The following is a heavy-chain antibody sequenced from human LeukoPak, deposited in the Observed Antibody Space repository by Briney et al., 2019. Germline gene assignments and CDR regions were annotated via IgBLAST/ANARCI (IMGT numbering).Heavy chain of an antibody. V-gene: IGHV3-20*04. CDR3: ARGYGSGSYLY. D-gene: IGHD3-10*01. CDR2: INWNGGRT. CDR1: GFTFDDYG. Sequence: GGSLRLSCAASGFTFDDYGMSWVRQAPGKGLEWVSGINWNGGRTGYADSVKGRFTNSRDNAKNSLYLQMNSLRAEDTALYYCARGYGSGSYLYWGQGTLVSVSS. J-gene: IGHJ4*02.